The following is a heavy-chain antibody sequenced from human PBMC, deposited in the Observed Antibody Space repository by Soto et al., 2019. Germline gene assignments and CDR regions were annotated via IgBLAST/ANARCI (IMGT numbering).Heavy chain of an antibody. CDR3: AKDHCSSTSCWWSDY. V-gene: IGHV3-30*18. J-gene: IGHJ4*02. Sequence: GGSLRLSCAASGFTFSSYGMHWVRQAPGKGLEWVAVISYDGSNKYYADSVKGRFTISRDNSKNTLYLQMNSLRAEDTAVYYCAKDHCSSTSCWWSDYWGQGTLVTVSS. CDR1: GFTFSSYG. CDR2: ISYDGSNK. D-gene: IGHD2-2*01.